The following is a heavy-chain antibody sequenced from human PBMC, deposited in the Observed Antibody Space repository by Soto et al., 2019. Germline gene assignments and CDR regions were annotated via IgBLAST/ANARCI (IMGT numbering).Heavy chain of an antibody. J-gene: IGHJ4*02. CDR2: IFSSGST. V-gene: IGHV4-59*01. Sequence: SETLSLTCTVSGDSISSFYWTWIRQPPGKGLEWVGYIFSSGSTNYNPSLKSRVTISVVTSENQFSLKLTSVTAADTAVYYCARVGYCSSTPCWPIGYFEYWGQGTLVTVSS. CDR1: GDSISSFY. D-gene: IGHD2-2*01. CDR3: ARVGYCSSTPCWPIGYFEY.